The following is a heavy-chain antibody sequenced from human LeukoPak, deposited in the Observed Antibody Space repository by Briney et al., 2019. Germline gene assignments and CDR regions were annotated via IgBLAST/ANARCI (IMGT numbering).Heavy chain of an antibody. CDR2: FDPEDGET. Sequence: ASVKVSCKVSGYTLTELSMHRVRQAPGKGLEWMGGFDPEDGETIYAQKFQGRVTMTEDTSTDTAYMELSSLRSEDTAVYCCATGSGIFGVVINYWGQGTLVTVSS. CDR1: GYTLTELS. D-gene: IGHD3-3*01. CDR3: ATGSGIFGVVINY. J-gene: IGHJ4*02. V-gene: IGHV1-24*01.